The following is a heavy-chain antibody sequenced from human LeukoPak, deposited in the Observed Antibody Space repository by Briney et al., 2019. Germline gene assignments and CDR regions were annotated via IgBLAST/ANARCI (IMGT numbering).Heavy chain of an antibody. CDR2: IYYSGTT. D-gene: IGHD2-2*01. CDR1: GGSISSGDYY. V-gene: IGHV4-30-4*01. J-gene: IGHJ4*02. CDR3: VSSTYCPSTSGCLAY. Sequence: SETLSLTCTVSGGSISSGDYYWSWIRQPPGKGPEWIGNIYYSGTTYYNPSLKSRVIISVDMSKNHLSLKLTSVTAADTAVYYCVSSTYCPSTSGCLAYWGQGTLVTVSS.